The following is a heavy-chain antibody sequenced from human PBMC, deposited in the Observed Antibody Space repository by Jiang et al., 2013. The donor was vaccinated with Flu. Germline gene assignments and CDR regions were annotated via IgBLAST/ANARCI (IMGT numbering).Heavy chain of an antibody. CDR3: ARDDGLVTTVTAGAFDI. CDR2: LNPNSGGT. J-gene: IGHJ3*02. V-gene: IGHV1-2*02. D-gene: IGHD4-17*01. Sequence: SGAEVKKPGASVKVSCKASGYTFTAYYMHWLRQAPGQGLEWMGWLNPNSGGTNYAQKFQGRVTMARDTSISTAYMELSRLRSDDTAVYYCARDDGLVTTVTAGAFDIWGQGTMVTVSS. CDR1: GYTFTAYY.